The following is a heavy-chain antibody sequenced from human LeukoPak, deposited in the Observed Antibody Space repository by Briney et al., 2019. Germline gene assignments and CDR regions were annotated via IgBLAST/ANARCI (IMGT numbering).Heavy chain of an antibody. CDR1: GYTFTSYG. V-gene: IGHV1-18*01. CDR2: TSPSNDNT. Sequence: ASVKVSCKASGYTFTSYGISWVRQAPGQGPEWMGWTSPSNDNTNYAQNLQGRVTMTTDTSTSAAYMELRSLRSDDTALYYCAGGGGYGDYAFDYWGQGTLVTVSS. D-gene: IGHD4-17*01. CDR3: AGGGGYGDYAFDY. J-gene: IGHJ4*02.